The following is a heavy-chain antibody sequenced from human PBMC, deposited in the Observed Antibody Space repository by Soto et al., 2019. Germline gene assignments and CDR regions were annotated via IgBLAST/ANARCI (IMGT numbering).Heavy chain of an antibody. Sequence: QVQLQESGPGLVKPSQTLSLTCTVSGGSISSGGYYWSWIRQHPGKGLEWIGYIYYSGSTYYNPSLKSRVTIAVDTSKNQFSLKLSSVTAADTAVYYCARDRKNNSSGWYWDAFDIWGQGTMVTVSS. D-gene: IGHD6-19*01. CDR2: IYYSGST. J-gene: IGHJ3*02. CDR3: ARDRKNNSSGWYWDAFDI. V-gene: IGHV4-31*03. CDR1: GGSISSGGYY.